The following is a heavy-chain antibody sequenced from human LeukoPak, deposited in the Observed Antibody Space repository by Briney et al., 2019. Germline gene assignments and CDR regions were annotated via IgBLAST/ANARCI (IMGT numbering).Heavy chain of an antibody. CDR2: IRSKTNNYAT. CDR1: GFTFSGSA. V-gene: IGHV3-73*01. CDR3: TKPRGYGSETYYDY. D-gene: IGHD3-10*01. Sequence: GGSLRLSCVASGFTFSGSAIHWVRQASGKGLESVGHIRSKTNNYATAYAASVKGRFTISRDDSKNTAYLQMSSLETEDTAIYYCTKPRGYGSETYYDYWGQGTLVTVSS. J-gene: IGHJ4*02.